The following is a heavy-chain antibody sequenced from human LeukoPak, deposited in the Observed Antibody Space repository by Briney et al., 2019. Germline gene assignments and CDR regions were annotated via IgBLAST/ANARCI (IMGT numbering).Heavy chain of an antibody. V-gene: IGHV4-39*07. D-gene: IGHD6-13*01. CDR2: IYYSGST. J-gene: IGHJ4*02. CDR1: GGSISSSSYY. CDR3: ARDSVQQLVMPFDY. Sequence: SETLSLTCTVSGGSISSSSYYWGWIRQPPGKGLEWIGSIYYSGSTYHNPSLKSRVTISVDTSKNQFSLKLSSVTAADTAVYYCARDSVQQLVMPFDYWGQGTLVTVSS.